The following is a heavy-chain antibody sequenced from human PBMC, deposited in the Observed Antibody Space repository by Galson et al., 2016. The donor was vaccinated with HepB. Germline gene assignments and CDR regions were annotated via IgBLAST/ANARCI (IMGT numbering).Heavy chain of an antibody. J-gene: IGHJ4*02. CDR1: GYSFTSYW. D-gene: IGHD2-15*01. Sequence: QSGAEVIKPGESLKISCKGSGYSFTSYWIGWVRQMPGKSLEWMGIIYPGDSDTRYSPSFQGQVTISADKSISTAYLQWSSLKASDTAMYYCARLPRAVVVVAATEYRYFDYWGQGTLVTVSS. V-gene: IGHV5-51*01. CDR3: ARLPRAVVVVAATEYRYFDY. CDR2: IYPGDSDT.